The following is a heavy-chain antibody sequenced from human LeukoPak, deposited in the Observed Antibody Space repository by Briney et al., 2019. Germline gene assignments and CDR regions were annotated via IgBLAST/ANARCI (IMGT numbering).Heavy chain of an antibody. CDR1: GASISSYY. D-gene: IGHD1-26*01. J-gene: IGHJ4*02. Sequence: SETLTLSCTVSGASISSYYWSWIRQPAGKGLEWIGRIYISGNIDYNPSLKSRVTMSVDKSKNQFSLKLSSVTAADTAVYYCATSEVGGTVVTVFDYWGQGTLDTVSS. V-gene: IGHV4-4*07. CDR2: IYISGNI. CDR3: ATSEVGGTVVTVFDY.